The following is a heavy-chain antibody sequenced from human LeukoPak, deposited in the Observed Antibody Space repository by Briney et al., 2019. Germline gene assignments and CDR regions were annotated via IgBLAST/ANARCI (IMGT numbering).Heavy chain of an antibody. V-gene: IGHV3-11*06. J-gene: IGHJ4*02. D-gene: IGHD3-3*01. CDR1: GFTFSDYY. CDR2: VSSSGSYT. Sequence: PGGSLRLSCAASGFTFSDYYMTWIRQAPGKGLEWLSYVSSSGSYTNYANSVKGRFTISRDNAKNSLYLQMNSLRAEDTAVYYCARGSSWNRHFDYWGQGTLVTVSS. CDR3: ARGSSWNRHFDY.